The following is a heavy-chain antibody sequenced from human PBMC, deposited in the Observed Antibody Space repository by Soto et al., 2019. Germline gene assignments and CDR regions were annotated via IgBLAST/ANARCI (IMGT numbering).Heavy chain of an antibody. CDR2: IIPIFGTA. CDR3: ARWEYSSSSRRFDY. CDR1: GYTFTSYA. V-gene: IGHV1-69*13. J-gene: IGHJ4*02. D-gene: IGHD6-6*01. Sequence: EASVKVSCKASGYTFTSYAMHWVRQAPGQRLEWMGWIIPIFGTANYAQKFQGRVTITADESTSTAYMELSSLRSEDTAVYYCARWEYSSSSRRFDYWGQGTLVTVSS.